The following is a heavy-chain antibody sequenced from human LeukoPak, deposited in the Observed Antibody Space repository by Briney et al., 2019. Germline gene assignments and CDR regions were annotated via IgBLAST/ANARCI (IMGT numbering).Heavy chain of an antibody. D-gene: IGHD5-18*01. J-gene: IGHJ4*02. Sequence: GGSLRLSCAASGFTFSSYWMSWVRQAPGKGLEWVANIKKDGSEKYYVDSVKGRFTISRDNAKTSLYLQINSLRAEDTAVYYCARHLSGVTGYTYGRGIDYWGQGTLVTVSS. CDR2: IKKDGSEK. V-gene: IGHV3-7*01. CDR3: ARHLSGVTGYTYGRGIDY. CDR1: GFTFSSYW.